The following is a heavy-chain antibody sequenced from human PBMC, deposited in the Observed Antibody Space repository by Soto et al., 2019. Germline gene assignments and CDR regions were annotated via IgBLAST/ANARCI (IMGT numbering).Heavy chain of an antibody. CDR3: AHRRDSYYDYIWGSYRYTAFDY. CDR1: GFSLSTSGVG. CDR2: IYWDDDK. J-gene: IGHJ4*02. V-gene: IGHV2-5*02. Sequence: QITLKESGPTLVKPTQTLTLTCTFSGFSLSTSGVGVGWIRQPPGKALEWLALIYWDDDKRYSPSLKSRLTITKDTSKNQVVLTMTNMDPVDTATYYCAHRRDSYYDYIWGSYRYTAFDYWGQGTLVTVSS. D-gene: IGHD3-16*02.